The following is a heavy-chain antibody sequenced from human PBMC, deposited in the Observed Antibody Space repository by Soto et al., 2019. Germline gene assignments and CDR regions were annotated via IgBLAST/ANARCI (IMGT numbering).Heavy chain of an antibody. CDR1: GFTFSSYG. D-gene: IGHD3-3*01. Sequence: GGSLRLSCAASGFTFSSYGMHWVRQAPGKGLEWVAVISYDGSNKYYADSVKRRFTISRDNSKNTLYLQMNSLRAEDTAVYYCAKSRRITIFGVAAYYYYYYMDVWGKGTTVTVSS. J-gene: IGHJ6*03. CDR3: AKSRRITIFGVAAYYYYYYMDV. CDR2: ISYDGSNK. V-gene: IGHV3-30*18.